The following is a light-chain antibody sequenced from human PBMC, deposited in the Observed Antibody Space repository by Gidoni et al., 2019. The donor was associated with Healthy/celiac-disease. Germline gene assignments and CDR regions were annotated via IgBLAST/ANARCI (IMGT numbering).Light chain of an antibody. CDR1: QSVSSH. Sequence: DIVITQSPASLSVSPGERATLSCRASQSVSSHLSWYKKKPGQAPRRLIYGSSTRATGIPARVSGSGSGKECTLTISSLQCEDSAVYYRQEYNNWPLGRTFGQGTKVEIK. CDR2: GSS. J-gene: IGKJ1*01. V-gene: IGKV3-15*01. CDR3: QEYNNWPLGRT.